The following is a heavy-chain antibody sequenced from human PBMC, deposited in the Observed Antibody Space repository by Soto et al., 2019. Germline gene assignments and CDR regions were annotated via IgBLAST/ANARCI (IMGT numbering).Heavy chain of an antibody. J-gene: IGHJ3*02. Sequence: QVQLVESGGGVVQPGRSLRLSCAASGFTFTNYAMHWVRQAPGKGLEWVAIISYDGNNKYYADSVKGRFTISRDSSKSTLYLQMYSLRADDTAVYYCARSGLNSFDIWGQGTVVTVSS. CDR1: GFTFTNYA. V-gene: IGHV3-30-3*01. D-gene: IGHD3-10*01. CDR2: ISYDGNNK. CDR3: ARSGLNSFDI.